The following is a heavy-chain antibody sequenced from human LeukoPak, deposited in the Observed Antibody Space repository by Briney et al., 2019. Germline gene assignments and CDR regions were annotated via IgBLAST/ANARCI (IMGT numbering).Heavy chain of an antibody. CDR1: GGSISSGDYY. CDR2: IYHSGST. V-gene: IGHV4-30-2*01. J-gene: IGHJ5*02. Sequence: PSETLPLTCTVSGGSISSGDYYWSWIRQPPGKGLEWIGYIYHSGSTYYNPSLKSRVTISVDRSKNQFSLKLSSVTAADTAVYYCARQEGLYCSSTSCYQGWFDPWGQGTLVTVSS. CDR3: ARQEGLYCSSTSCYQGWFDP. D-gene: IGHD2-2*01.